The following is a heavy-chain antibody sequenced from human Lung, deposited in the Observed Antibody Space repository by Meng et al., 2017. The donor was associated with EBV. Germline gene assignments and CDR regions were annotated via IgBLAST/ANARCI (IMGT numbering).Heavy chain of an antibody. CDR3: ARDEGGWLTAPDY. J-gene: IGHJ4*02. Sequence: QVQLGQSGAEVKKPGSSVKVPCKATGGTFSSYTISWVRQAPGQGLEWMGRIIPILGIANYAQKFQGRVTITADKSTSTAYMELSSLRSEDTAVYYCARDEGGWLTAPDYWGQGTLVTVSS. D-gene: IGHD5-24*01. CDR1: GGTFSSYT. CDR2: IIPILGIA. V-gene: IGHV1-69*08.